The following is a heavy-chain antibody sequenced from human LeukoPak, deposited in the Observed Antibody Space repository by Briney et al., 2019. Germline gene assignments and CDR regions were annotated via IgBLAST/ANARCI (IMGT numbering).Heavy chain of an antibody. Sequence: GGSLRLSCAASGFTFSTYAMSWVRQAPGKGLEWVSAISGSGGSTYYADSVKGRFTISRDNSKNTLYLQMNSLRAEDTAVYYCASHSGRYDSYYFDYWGQGTLVTVS. J-gene: IGHJ4*02. V-gene: IGHV3-23*01. CDR2: ISGSGGST. D-gene: IGHD6-19*01. CDR1: GFTFSTYA. CDR3: ASHSGRYDSYYFDY.